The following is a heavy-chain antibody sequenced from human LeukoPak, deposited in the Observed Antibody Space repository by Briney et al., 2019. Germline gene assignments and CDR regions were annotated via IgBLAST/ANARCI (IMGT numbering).Heavy chain of an antibody. J-gene: IGHJ5*02. Sequence: ASVKVSCKASGYTFTTYGITWVRQAPGQGLEWMGWISAYSGITNYAQNLQGRVTMTTDTSTGTAYMELRSLRSDDTALYYCAKDTSTVTNVGWFDPWGQGTLVTVSS. CDR1: GYTFTTYG. CDR2: ISAYSGIT. CDR3: AKDTSTVTNVGWFDP. D-gene: IGHD4-11*01. V-gene: IGHV1-18*01.